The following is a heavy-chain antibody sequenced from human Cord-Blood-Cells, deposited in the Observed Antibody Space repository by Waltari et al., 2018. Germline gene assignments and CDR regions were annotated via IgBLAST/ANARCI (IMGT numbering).Heavy chain of an antibody. D-gene: IGHD6-6*01. Sequence: EVQLVESGGGLVTPGGSLRLSCAASGFTFSSYGMNWVRQAPGKGLEWVSSISSSSSYIYYADSVKGRFTIYRDNAKNSLYLQMNSLRAEDTAVYYCAREEQLTSFDYWGQGTLVTVSS. V-gene: IGHV3-21*01. CDR1: GFTFSSYG. CDR2: ISSSSSYI. J-gene: IGHJ4*02. CDR3: AREEQLTSFDY.